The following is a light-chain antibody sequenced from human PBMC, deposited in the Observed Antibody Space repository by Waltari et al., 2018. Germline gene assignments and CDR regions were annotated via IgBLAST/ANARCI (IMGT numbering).Light chain of an antibody. CDR3: QQYDNLPPFT. Sequence: DIQLTQSPSFLSASVRDRVTITCRASQGISNYLAWYQQKPGKAPKLLIYSASTLQSGVPSRFSGSGSGTEFSLTISSLQPEDFATYYCQQYDNLPPFTFGPGTKVDIK. J-gene: IGKJ3*01. CDR2: SAS. CDR1: QGISNY. V-gene: IGKV1-9*01.